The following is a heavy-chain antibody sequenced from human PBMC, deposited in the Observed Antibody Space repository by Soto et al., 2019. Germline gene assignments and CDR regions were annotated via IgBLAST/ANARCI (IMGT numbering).Heavy chain of an antibody. CDR3: AKAEGVVRSVAVPFDY. D-gene: IGHD6-19*01. J-gene: IGHJ4*02. CDR2: ISGSGSST. CDR1: GFIFGTDA. V-gene: IGHV3-23*01. Sequence: GGSLRLSCAASGFIFGTDAMSWVRQAPGKGLEWVSAISGSGSSTYYADSVKGRFTISRDNSKNTLYLQMNSLRADDTAIYYCAKAEGVVRSVAVPFDYWGQGTLVTVSS.